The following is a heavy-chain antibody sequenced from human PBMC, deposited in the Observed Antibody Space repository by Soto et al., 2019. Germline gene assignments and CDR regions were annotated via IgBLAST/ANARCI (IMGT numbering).Heavy chain of an antibody. CDR2: ISDGDGDT. Sequence: EVVLLQSGGDLVQPGGSLRLSCAASGFTFSDYAMTWVRQAPGKGLEWVSDISDGDGDTHYADSVRGRFVISRDNSKNTVYLQMNDLRPDDTAVYYCATWHEREHAFDVWGQGTTVTISS. CDR3: ATWHEREHAFDV. D-gene: IGHD1-1*01. V-gene: IGHV3-23*01. J-gene: IGHJ3*01. CDR1: GFTFSDYA.